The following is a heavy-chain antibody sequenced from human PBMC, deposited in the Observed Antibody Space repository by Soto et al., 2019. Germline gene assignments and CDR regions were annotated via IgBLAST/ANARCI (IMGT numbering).Heavy chain of an antibody. V-gene: IGHV4-59*01. Sequence: QVQLQESGPGLVKPSETLYLTCSVSGGSISASYWSWIRQPPGKGLEWIGYIYYTGSTSYNPSLMSRVTISRDTSKNQCSLDLSSVTAADTAVYYCARDILFEELSGGYYHYGMDVWGQGTTVTVSS. CDR1: GGSISASY. J-gene: IGHJ6*02. CDR3: ARDILFEELSGGYYHYGMDV. D-gene: IGHD3-10*02. CDR2: IYYTGST.